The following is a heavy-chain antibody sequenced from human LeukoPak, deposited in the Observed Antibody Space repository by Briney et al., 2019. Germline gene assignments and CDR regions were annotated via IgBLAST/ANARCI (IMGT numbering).Heavy chain of an antibody. CDR2: INHSGST. CDR1: GGSFSGYY. J-gene: IGHJ3*02. D-gene: IGHD3-9*01. V-gene: IGHV4-34*01. Sequence: SETLSLTCAVYGGSFSGYYWSWIRQPPGKGLEWIGEINHSGSTNYNPSLKSRVTISVDTSKNQFSLKLSSVTAADTAVYYCARFEPRDAFDIWGQGTMVTVSS. CDR3: ARFEPRDAFDI.